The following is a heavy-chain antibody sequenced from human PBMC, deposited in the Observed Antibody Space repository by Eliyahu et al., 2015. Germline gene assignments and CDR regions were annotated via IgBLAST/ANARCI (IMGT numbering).Heavy chain of an antibody. V-gene: IGHV3-33*01. CDR1: GFXFSDYG. CDR2: IWYDGSTE. J-gene: IGHJ4*01. Sequence: QVQLVXSGGAVVQPGRSLXLPWGXSGFXFSDYGMHWVRQAPGKGLEWVAVIWYDGSTEYYADSVKGRFTISRDNSKNTLSLQMNSLRVEDTAAYYCVRGYDYGGNYFDYWGHGTLVTVST. D-gene: IGHD4-23*01. CDR3: VRGYDYGGNYFDY.